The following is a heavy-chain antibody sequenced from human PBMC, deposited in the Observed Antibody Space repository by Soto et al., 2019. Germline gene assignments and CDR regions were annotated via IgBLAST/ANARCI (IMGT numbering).Heavy chain of an antibody. J-gene: IGHJ4*02. V-gene: IGHV3-23*01. D-gene: IGHD3-9*01. CDR1: GFSFAGYA. CDR2: VSGGGGST. CDR3: AKTESFNGYYNAFDS. Sequence: PGGSLRLSCAASGFSFAGYAVAWVRQAPGKGLECVSTVSGGGGSTYYADSVKGRFTISRDNSGNTVYLQMNSLNAGDTALYYCAKTESFNGYYNAFDSWGQGTRVTVS.